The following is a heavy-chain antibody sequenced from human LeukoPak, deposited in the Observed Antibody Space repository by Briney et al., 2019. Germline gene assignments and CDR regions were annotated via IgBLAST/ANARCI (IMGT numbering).Heavy chain of an antibody. CDR3: ARFQLRTLDAFDI. CDR2: VYYSGST. V-gene: IGHV4-31*03. Sequence: SETLSLTCTVSGGSLSSGGSYWSWVRPHPGKGLDWVGYVYYSGSTYYNPSLKSRVTISVDTSKNQFSLKLSSVTAADTAVYYCARFQLRTLDAFDIWGQGRMVTVCS. D-gene: IGHD1-1*01. J-gene: IGHJ3*02. CDR1: GGSLSSGGSY.